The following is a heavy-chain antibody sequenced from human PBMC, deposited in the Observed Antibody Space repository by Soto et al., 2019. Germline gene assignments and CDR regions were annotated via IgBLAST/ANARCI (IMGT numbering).Heavy chain of an antibody. CDR1: GGSISSGGYY. CDR2: IYYSGST. CDR3: ARQRGGLGNYYYGMDV. V-gene: IGHV4-31*03. D-gene: IGHD7-27*01. J-gene: IGHJ6*02. Sequence: QVQLQESGPGLVKPSQTLSLTCTVSGGSISSGGYYWSWIRQHPGKGLEWIGYIYYSGSTYYNPSLKRRVTSSXXTXTXXCPLKLSSVTSADTAVYYCARQRGGLGNYYYGMDVWGQGTTVTVSS.